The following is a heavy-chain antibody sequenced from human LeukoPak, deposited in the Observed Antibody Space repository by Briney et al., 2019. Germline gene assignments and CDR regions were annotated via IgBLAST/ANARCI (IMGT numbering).Heavy chain of an antibody. CDR1: GGSISGYN. CDR3: VRDLGRFDS. V-gene: IGHV4-4*07. CDR2: IYSSGST. Sequence: PSETLSLTCTVSGGSISGYNWSWIRQPAGKGLEWIGRIYSSGSTNYNPSLNSRVSMSVDTSQNQFSLRVTSVTAADTAVYFCVRDLGRFDSWGQGALVLVSS. J-gene: IGHJ5*01.